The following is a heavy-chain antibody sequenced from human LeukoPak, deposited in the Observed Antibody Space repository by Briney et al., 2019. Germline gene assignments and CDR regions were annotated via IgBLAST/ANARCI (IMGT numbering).Heavy chain of an antibody. CDR2: INPNSGGT. Sequence: ASVKVSCKASGGTFSSYAISWVRQAPGQGLEWMGWINPNSGGTNYAQKFQGRITMTRDTSISTAYMELSRLRSDDTAVYYCARLYYYGSGSYSRWFDPWGQGTLVTVSS. D-gene: IGHD3-10*01. CDR1: GGTFSSYA. V-gene: IGHV1-2*02. J-gene: IGHJ5*02. CDR3: ARLYYYGSGSYSRWFDP.